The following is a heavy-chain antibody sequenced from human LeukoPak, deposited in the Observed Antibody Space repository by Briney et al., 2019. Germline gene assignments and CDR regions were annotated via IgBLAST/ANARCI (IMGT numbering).Heavy chain of an antibody. CDR1: GGSISSGGYY. Sequence: SETLSLTCTVSGGSISSGGYYWTWIRQPPGKGLEWIGYIYHSGSNYYNPSLKSRVTMSVDRLKNQFSLKLSSVTVADTAVYYCAKGGESPRYYYYYMDVWGKGTTVTVSS. CDR3: AKGGESPRYYYYYMDV. D-gene: IGHD2-21*01. J-gene: IGHJ6*03. CDR2: IYHSGSN. V-gene: IGHV4-30-2*01.